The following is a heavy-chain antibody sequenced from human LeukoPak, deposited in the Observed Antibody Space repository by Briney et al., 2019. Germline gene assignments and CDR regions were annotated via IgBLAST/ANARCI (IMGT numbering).Heavy chain of an antibody. CDR2: ISGSGGST. Sequence: GGTLRLSCAASGFTFSSYGMSWVRQAPGKGLEWVSAISGSGGSTYYADSVKGRFTISRDNSKNTLYLQMNSLRAEDMAVYYCAKESYYYGSGSYYSGNWFDPWGQGTLVTVSS. CDR1: GFTFSSYG. V-gene: IGHV3-23*01. D-gene: IGHD3-10*01. J-gene: IGHJ5*02. CDR3: AKESYYYGSGSYYSGNWFDP.